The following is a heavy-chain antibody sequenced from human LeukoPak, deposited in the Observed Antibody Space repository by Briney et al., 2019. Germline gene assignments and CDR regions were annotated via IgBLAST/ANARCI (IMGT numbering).Heavy chain of an antibody. D-gene: IGHD3-10*01. V-gene: IGHV4-39*07. Sequence: GSLRLSCAASGFTFSSYWMSWVRQAPGKGLEWVGSIYYSGSTYQNPSLKSRVTISVDTSKNQFSLKLSSVTAADTAVYYCARGRSSMVRGYYYYYMDVWGKGTTVTISS. CDR2: IYYSGST. J-gene: IGHJ6*03. CDR1: GFTFSSYW. CDR3: ARGRSSMVRGYYYYYMDV.